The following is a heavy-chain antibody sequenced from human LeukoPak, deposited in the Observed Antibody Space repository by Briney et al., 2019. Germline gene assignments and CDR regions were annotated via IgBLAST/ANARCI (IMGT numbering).Heavy chain of an antibody. V-gene: IGHV1-2*02. J-gene: IGHJ4*02. CDR1: GYTFTAYY. CDR3: AKTIAAADTGVDY. Sequence: ASVKVSCKASGYTFTAYYMHWARQAPGQGLEWLGWINPNSGGTNYAQKFQGRVTMTRDTSISTAYMELSSLRSDDTAVYYCAKTIAAADTGVDYWGQGTLVTVSS. CDR2: INPNSGGT. D-gene: IGHD6-13*01.